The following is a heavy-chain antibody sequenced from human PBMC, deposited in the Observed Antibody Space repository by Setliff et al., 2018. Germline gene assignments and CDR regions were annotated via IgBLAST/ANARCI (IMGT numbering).Heavy chain of an antibody. V-gene: IGHV4-38-2*02. Sequence: SETLSLTCTVSGYSISSGHYWGWIRQPPGKGLEWIGSISHSGSTYYNPSLRSRVTISLDTSKNQFSLHLTSVTAADTAVYYCAREVGTSTSSDAFDVWGQGMMVTVSS. CDR1: GYSISSGHY. D-gene: IGHD1-26*01. J-gene: IGHJ3*01. CDR2: ISHSGST. CDR3: AREVGTSTSSDAFDV.